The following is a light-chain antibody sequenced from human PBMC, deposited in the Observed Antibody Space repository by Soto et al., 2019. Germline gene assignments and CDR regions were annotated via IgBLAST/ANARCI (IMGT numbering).Light chain of an antibody. J-gene: IGLJ2*01. V-gene: IGLV2-23*02. Sequence: QSALTQPASVSGSPGQSITISCTGTSSDVGNYNLVSWYQQYPGKAPKLIIYDVSKRPSGISNRFSGSKSGNTASLTVSGLQAEDEADYYCFSYAVTSMLFGGGTRLTVL. CDR3: FSYAVTSML. CDR1: SSDVGNYNL. CDR2: DVS.